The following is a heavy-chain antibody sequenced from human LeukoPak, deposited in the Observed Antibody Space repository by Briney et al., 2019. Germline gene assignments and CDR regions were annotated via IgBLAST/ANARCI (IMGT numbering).Heavy chain of an antibody. J-gene: IGHJ6*02. Sequence: ASLKVSCKTSGYTFSSYGISWLRQAPGQGLEWMGWISAYNGNTNYAQKLQGRVTMTTDTSTSTAYMELRSLRSDDTAVYYCARESGVVVVAATPDYYYGMDVWGQGTTVTVSS. CDR2: ISAYNGNT. CDR3: ARESGVVVVAATPDYYYGMDV. CDR1: GYTFSSYG. D-gene: IGHD2-15*01. V-gene: IGHV1-18*01.